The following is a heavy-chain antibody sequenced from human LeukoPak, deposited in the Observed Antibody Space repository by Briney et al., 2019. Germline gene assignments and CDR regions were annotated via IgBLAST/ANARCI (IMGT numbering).Heavy chain of an antibody. Sequence: GGSLRLSCAASGFTFSSYATSWVRQAPGKGLEWVSAISGSGGSTYYADSVKGRFTISRENSRNTLYLQMNSLRAEDTAVYYCAKQPIAAAGIQYYFDYWGQGTLVTVSS. D-gene: IGHD6-13*01. CDR1: GFTFSSYA. J-gene: IGHJ4*02. V-gene: IGHV3-23*01. CDR2: ISGSGGST. CDR3: AKQPIAAAGIQYYFDY.